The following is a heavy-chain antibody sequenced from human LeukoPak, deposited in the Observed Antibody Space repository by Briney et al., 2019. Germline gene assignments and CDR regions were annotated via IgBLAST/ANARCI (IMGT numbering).Heavy chain of an antibody. CDR3: ARHGGDITGTTGAFDI. CDR1: GGSISSYY. V-gene: IGHV4-59*08. J-gene: IGHJ3*02. CDR2: IYYSGST. Sequence: SETLSLTCTVSGGSISSYYWSWIRQPPGKGLEWIGYIYYSGSTNYNPSLKSRVTISVDTSKNQFSLKLSSVTAADTAVYYCARHGGDITGTTGAFDIWGQGTMVTVSS. D-gene: IGHD1-20*01.